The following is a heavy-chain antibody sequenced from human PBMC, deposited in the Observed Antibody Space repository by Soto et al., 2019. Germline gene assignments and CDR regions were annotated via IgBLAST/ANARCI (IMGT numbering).Heavy chain of an antibody. CDR3: ARGVAPYYFDY. V-gene: IGHV4-59*08. Sequence: TCTVSGGSISSYYWSWIRQPPGKGLEWIGYIYYSGSTNYNPSLKSRVTISVDTSKNQFSLKLSSVTAADTAVYYCARGVAPYYFDYWGQGTLVTVSS. D-gene: IGHD2-15*01. CDR1: GGSISSYY. CDR2: IYYSGST. J-gene: IGHJ4*02.